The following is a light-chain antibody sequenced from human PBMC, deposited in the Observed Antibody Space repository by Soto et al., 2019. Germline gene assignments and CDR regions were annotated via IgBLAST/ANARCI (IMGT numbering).Light chain of an antibody. Sequence: DIQMTQSPSTLSASVGDRVTISCRASQSFSSWLAGYQQKPGKDPKLLIYKASSLESVVTSRFRGSGSGKEFTLTIIGPEADDFATCYYQHYNSYWTFGQGTKVEIK. V-gene: IGKV1-5*03. J-gene: IGKJ1*01. CDR3: QHYNSYWT. CDR2: KAS. CDR1: QSFSSW.